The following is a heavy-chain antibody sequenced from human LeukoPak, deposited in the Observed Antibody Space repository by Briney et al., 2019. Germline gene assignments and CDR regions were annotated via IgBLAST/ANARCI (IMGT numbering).Heavy chain of an antibody. CDR2: ISNNSGSI. CDR3: AKDMLAYSYCYSAFDF. J-gene: IGHJ4*02. CDR1: GFTFDDYA. V-gene: IGHV3-9*01. Sequence: GGSLRLSCAASGFTFDDYAMHWVRQAPGKGLEWVSGISNNSGSIGYADSVKGRFTISRDNAKNSLYLQMNSLRAEDTAVYYCAKDMLAYSYCYSAFDFWGQGTLVTVSS. D-gene: IGHD5-18*01.